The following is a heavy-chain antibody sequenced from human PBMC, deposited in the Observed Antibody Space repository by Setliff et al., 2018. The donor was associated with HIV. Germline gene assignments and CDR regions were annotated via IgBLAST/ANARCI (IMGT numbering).Heavy chain of an antibody. CDR2: INHSGST. CDR1: GGSFSGYY. V-gene: IGHV4-34*01. Sequence: PSETLSLTCAVYGGSFSGYYWSWIRQPPGKGLEWIGEINHSGSTNYNPSLKSRVTISVDTSKNQFSLKLSPVTAADTAVYYCARGEACGGGCHYAFELWGRGTMVTVSS. J-gene: IGHJ3*01. D-gene: IGHD2-21*02. CDR3: ARGEACGGGCHYAFEL.